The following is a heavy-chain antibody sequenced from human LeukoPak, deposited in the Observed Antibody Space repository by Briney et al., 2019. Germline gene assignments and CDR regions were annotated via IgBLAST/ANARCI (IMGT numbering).Heavy chain of an antibody. CDR2: IYYSGRT. CDR1: GDSVSRSDSY. CDR3: ARRRYYDGSGYLE. V-gene: IGHV4-39*01. Sequence: SETLSLTCSVSGDSVSRSDSYWDWIRQPPGKGLEWIGTIYYSGRTYYSPSLKSRVTMSVDPSNNQFSLNLRSVTAADTALYYCARRRYYDGSGYLEWGQGTLVTVSS. D-gene: IGHD3-22*01. J-gene: IGHJ4*02.